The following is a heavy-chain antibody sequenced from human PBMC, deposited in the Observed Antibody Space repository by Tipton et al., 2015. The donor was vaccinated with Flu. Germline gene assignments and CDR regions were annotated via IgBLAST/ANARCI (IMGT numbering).Heavy chain of an antibody. J-gene: IGHJ4*02. D-gene: IGHD6-6*01. CDR3: ARGSYFKSWSIAARSVYFDY. CDR1: GGSISSGSYY. CDR2: IYTSGST. Sequence: TLSLTCTVSGGSISSGSYYWSWIRQPAGKGLEWIGRIYTSGSTNYNPSLKSRVTISVDTSKNQFSLKLSSVTAADTAVYCCARGSYFKSWSIAARSVYFDYWGQGTLVTVSS. V-gene: IGHV4-61*02.